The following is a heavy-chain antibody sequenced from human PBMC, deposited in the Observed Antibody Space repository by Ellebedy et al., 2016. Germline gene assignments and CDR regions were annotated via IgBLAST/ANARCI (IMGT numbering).Heavy chain of an antibody. V-gene: IGHV3-23*01. CDR1: GFTFSNYA. Sequence: GESLKISXAASGFTFSNYAMTWVRQAPGKRPEWVSTISGSGGNTYSAVSVRGRFTISRDNSKNTLYLQMNSLRAEDTALYYCAIHTLGYCSSPSCPDFWGQGTLVTVSS. D-gene: IGHD2-2*01. CDR3: AIHTLGYCSSPSCPDF. J-gene: IGHJ4*02. CDR2: ISGSGGNT.